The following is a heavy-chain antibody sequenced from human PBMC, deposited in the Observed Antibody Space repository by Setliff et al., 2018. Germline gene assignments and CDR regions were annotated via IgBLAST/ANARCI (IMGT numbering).Heavy chain of an antibody. CDR3: ATNSGGNTIDAFDI. V-gene: IGHV1-69*06. Sequence: SVKVSCKASGGTFSSYDISWVRQAPGQGLEWMGRIIPIFGTANYAQKFQGRVTITADKSTSTAYMELSSLRSEDTAVYYCATNSGGNTIDAFDIWGQGTMVTVSS. CDR2: IIPIFGTA. D-gene: IGHD2-15*01. J-gene: IGHJ3*02. CDR1: GGTFSSYD.